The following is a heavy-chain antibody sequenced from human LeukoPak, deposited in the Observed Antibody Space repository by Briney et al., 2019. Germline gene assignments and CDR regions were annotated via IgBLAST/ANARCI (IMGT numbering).Heavy chain of an antibody. CDR1: GFTFSIYW. CDR2: IKQDGSEK. CDR3: AREGRYCSSTSCSGHSWFDP. Sequence: GGSLRLSCAASGFTFSIYWMSWVRQAPGKGLEWVANIKQDGSEKYHVDSVKGRFTISRDNAKNSLYPQMNSLRAEDTAVYYCAREGRYCSSTSCSGHSWFDPWGQGTLVIVSS. V-gene: IGHV3-7*01. J-gene: IGHJ5*02. D-gene: IGHD2-2*01.